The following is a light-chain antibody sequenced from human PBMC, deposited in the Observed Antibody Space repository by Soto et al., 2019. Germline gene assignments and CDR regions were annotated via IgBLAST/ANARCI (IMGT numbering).Light chain of an antibody. J-gene: IGKJ4*01. CDR2: GAC. CDR3: QQYGSSPLT. CDR1: QSVSSSY. Sequence: EIVLTQSPGTLSLSPGERATLSCRASQSVSSSYLAWYQQKPGQAPRLLIYGACSRATGIPDRFSGSGSGTDFTLTISRLEPVDFAVYYCQQYGSSPLTFGGGTKVEIK. V-gene: IGKV3-20*01.